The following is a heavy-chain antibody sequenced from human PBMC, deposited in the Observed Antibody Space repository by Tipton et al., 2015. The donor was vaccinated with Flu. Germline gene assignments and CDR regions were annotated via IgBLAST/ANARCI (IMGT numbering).Heavy chain of an antibody. Sequence: GSLRLSCAASGFTVSTNYMSWVRQAPGKGLEWVSVIYSIGSTYYADSVKGRFPISRDNSRNTLYLQMHSLRVEDTAVYYCARDTSYCSGGSCDYWGQGTLVTVSS. J-gene: IGHJ4*02. CDR1: GFTVSTNY. CDR3: ARDTSYCSGGSCDY. CDR2: IYSIGST. D-gene: IGHD2-15*01. V-gene: IGHV3-53*01.